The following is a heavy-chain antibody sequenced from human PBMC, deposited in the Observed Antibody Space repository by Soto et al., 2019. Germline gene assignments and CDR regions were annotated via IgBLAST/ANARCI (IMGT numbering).Heavy chain of an antibody. Sequence: EVQLLESGGGLVQPGGSLRLSCAASGFTFSSYAMSWVRQAPGKGLEWVSAISGSGGSTYYADSVKGRFTISRDNSKNTLFLHMNSLRAEDTAVYYCAKPPEGKYYFDYWGQGTLVAVSS. CDR2: ISGSGGST. J-gene: IGHJ4*02. CDR3: AKPPEGKYYFDY. V-gene: IGHV3-23*01. CDR1: GFTFSSYA.